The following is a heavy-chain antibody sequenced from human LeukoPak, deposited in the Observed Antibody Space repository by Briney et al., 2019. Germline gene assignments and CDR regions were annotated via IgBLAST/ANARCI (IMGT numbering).Heavy chain of an antibody. D-gene: IGHD3-9*01. CDR1: GYSFTGYY. V-gene: IGHV1-2*02. J-gene: IGHJ4*02. CDR2: MKPNSGDT. CDR3: VLRYFDW. Sequence: ASVRVSCKASGYSFTGYYMHWVRQAPGQGLEWMGWMKPNSGDTNYAQAFQGRVTMTRDTSISTAYMELTRLKSDDTAVYYCVLRYFDWWGQGTLVTVSS.